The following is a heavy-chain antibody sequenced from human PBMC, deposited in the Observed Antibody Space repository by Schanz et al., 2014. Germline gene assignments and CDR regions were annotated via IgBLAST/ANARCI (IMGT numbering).Heavy chain of an antibody. CDR1: GFTFSSYA. Sequence: VQLVESGGGVVQPGGSLRLSCAASGFTFSSYAMTWVRQAPGKGLEWVSSISHSGGSKYYADSVKGRFTISRDNSENTLYLQMNSLRADDTAVYFCARAHGNNWYGKGLDYWGQGTQVTVSS. V-gene: IGHV3-23*04. J-gene: IGHJ4*02. CDR2: ISHSGGSK. CDR3: ARAHGNNWYGKGLDY. D-gene: IGHD1-1*01.